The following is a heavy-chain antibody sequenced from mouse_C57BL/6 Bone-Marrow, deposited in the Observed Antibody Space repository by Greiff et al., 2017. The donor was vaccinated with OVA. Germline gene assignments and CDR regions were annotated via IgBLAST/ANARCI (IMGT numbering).Heavy chain of an antibody. Sequence: VQLQQSGPELVKPGASVKISCKASGYTFTDYYMNWVKQSHGKSLEWIGDINPNNGGTSYNQKFKGKATLTVDKSSSTAYMELRSLTSEDSAVYYCARANWALAYWGQGTLVTVSA. D-gene: IGHD4-1*01. V-gene: IGHV1-26*01. CDR3: ARANWALAY. CDR2: INPNNGGT. CDR1: GYTFTDYY. J-gene: IGHJ3*01.